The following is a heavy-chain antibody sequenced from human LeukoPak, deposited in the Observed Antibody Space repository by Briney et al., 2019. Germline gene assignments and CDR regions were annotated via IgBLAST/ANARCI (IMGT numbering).Heavy chain of an antibody. CDR2: IKQDGSEK. D-gene: IGHD6-19*01. J-gene: IGHJ4*02. V-gene: IGHV3-7*03. CDR1: GFTFSSYW. Sequence: PGGSLRLSCAGSGFTFSSYWMGWVRQAPGKGLEWVANIKQDGSEKYYVDSVKGRFTISRDSAKNSLYLQMNSLRAEDTAVYYCAREAGQWLVRAYSASEYYFDYWGQGTLVTVSS. CDR3: AREAGQWLVRAYSASEYYFDY.